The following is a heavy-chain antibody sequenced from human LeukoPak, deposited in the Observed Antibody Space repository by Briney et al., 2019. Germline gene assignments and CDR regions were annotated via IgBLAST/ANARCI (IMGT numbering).Heavy chain of an antibody. D-gene: IGHD3-10*01. V-gene: IGHV3-23*01. CDR1: GFTFSNYA. J-gene: IGHJ4*02. Sequence: GGSLRLSCAASGFTFSNYAMTWVRQAPGKGLEWVSVISASASITYYADSVKGRFTISSDTSKNTLYLQMNSLRAEDTAVYYCARDLSPVVRASPMGYWGQGTLVTVSS. CDR3: ARDLSPVVRASPMGY. CDR2: ISASASIT.